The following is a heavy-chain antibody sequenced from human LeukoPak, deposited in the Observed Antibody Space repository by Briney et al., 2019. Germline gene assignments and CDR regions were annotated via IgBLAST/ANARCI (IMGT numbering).Heavy chain of an antibody. CDR1: GGSISSYY. Sequence: SETLSLTCTVSGGSISSYYWSWIRQPPGKGLEWIGYIYYSGSTNYNPSLKSRVTISVDTSKNQFSLKLSSVTAADTAVYYCARVGGSYHGYYYYYMDVWGKGTTVTVSS. J-gene: IGHJ6*03. D-gene: IGHD1-26*01. V-gene: IGHV4-59*12. CDR3: ARVGGSYHGYYYYYMDV. CDR2: IYYSGST.